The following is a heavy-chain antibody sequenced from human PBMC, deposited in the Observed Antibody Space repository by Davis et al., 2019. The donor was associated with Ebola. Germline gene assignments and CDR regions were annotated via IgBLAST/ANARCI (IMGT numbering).Heavy chain of an antibody. CDR3: ASRSGYRSGIDY. CDR1: GFTFSSYS. D-gene: IGHD3-22*01. Sequence: PGGSLRLSCAASGFTFSSYSMNWVRQAPGKGLEWVANIKQDGSEKYYVDSVKGRFTISRDNAKNSLYLQMNSLRDEDTAVYYCASRSGYRSGIDYWGQGTLVTVSS. J-gene: IGHJ4*02. CDR2: IKQDGSEK. V-gene: IGHV3-7*01.